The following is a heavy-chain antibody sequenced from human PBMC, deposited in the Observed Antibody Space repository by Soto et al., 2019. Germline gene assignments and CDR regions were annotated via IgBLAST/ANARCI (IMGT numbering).Heavy chain of an antibody. V-gene: IGHV1-18*01. CDR3: ARERGHDYICRSYRLYDY. CDR1: GYTFTSYG. D-gene: IGHD3-16*02. CDR2: ISAYNGNT. Sequence: QVQLVQSGAEVKKPGASVKVSCKASGYTFTSYGISWVRQAPGQGLEWMGWISAYNGNTNYAQKLPGRVTMTTDTSTRTAYMELRSLRSDDTAAYYCARERGHDYICRSYRLYDYWGQGPLVTVSS. J-gene: IGHJ4*02.